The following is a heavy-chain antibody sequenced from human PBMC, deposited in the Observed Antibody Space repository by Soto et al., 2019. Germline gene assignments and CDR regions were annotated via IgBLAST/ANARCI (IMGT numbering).Heavy chain of an antibody. V-gene: IGHV1-18*01. CDR3: ARSIAAAVDLDD. Sequence: ASVKVSCKASGYTFSSYGISWVRQAPGQGLEWMGWISAYNGNTNYAQKLQGRVTMTTDTSTSTAYMEVRSLRSDDTAVYYCARSIAAAVDLDDWGQGTRVTVAS. J-gene: IGHJ4*02. D-gene: IGHD6-13*01. CDR1: GYTFSSYG. CDR2: ISAYNGNT.